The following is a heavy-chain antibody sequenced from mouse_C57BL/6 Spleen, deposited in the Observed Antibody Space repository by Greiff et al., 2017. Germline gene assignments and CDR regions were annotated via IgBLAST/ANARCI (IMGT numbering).Heavy chain of an antibody. Sequence: EVKLQESGGGLVKPGGSLKLSCAASGFTFSDYGMHWVRQAPEKGLEWVAYISSGSSTIYYADTVKGRFTISRDNAKNTLFLQMTSLRSEDTAMYYCASGNYGNYYSMDYWGQGTSVTVSS. D-gene: IGHD2-1*01. CDR1: GFTFSDYG. CDR2: ISSGSSTI. V-gene: IGHV5-17*01. CDR3: ASGNYGNYYSMDY. J-gene: IGHJ4*01.